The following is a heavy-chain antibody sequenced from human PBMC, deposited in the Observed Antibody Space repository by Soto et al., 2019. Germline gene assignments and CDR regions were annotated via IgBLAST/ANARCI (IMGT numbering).Heavy chain of an antibody. CDR3: VRIQYSSGRDY. D-gene: IGHD6-19*01. J-gene: IGHJ4*02. Sequence: QLLESGPGLVKPSETLSLTCTVSGDSMNNYYWSWIRQPPGKGLEWIGFIYDSGRTNYNPSLKTRVTISTDTSKNQFSLKLSSVTAADRAVYYCVRIQYSSGRDYWGQGILVTVSS. CDR1: GDSMNNYY. V-gene: IGHV4-59*12. CDR2: IYDSGRT.